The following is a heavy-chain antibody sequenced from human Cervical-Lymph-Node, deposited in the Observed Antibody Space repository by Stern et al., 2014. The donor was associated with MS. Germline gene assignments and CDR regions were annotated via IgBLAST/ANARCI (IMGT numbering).Heavy chain of an antibody. CDR3: ANPLPYAN. V-gene: IGHV1-46*03. D-gene: IGHD4-17*01. CDR2: VNPTDGRT. CDR1: GDSFASYP. Sequence: VQLVESGAEVKKPGASVKVSCKASGDSFASYPIHWLRQAPGQGPVLMGIVNPTDGRTTYAQTFKGRVTMTRDTSTRTVYMELSSLRPEDTAMYFCANPLPYANWGQGTRVTVSS. J-gene: IGHJ1*01.